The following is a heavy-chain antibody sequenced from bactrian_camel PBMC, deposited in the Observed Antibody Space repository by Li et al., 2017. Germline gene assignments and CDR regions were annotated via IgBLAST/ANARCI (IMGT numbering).Heavy chain of an antibody. Sequence: HVQLVESGGGSVQAGGSLKLSCAGSAYITEQCGMGWFHQAPGKEENLVSLRKDGTTIYATSEKGRFTISQDATKNTLYLQMNSLKSEDTALYYCATDYGLGVFGYWGQGTQVTVS. CDR2: LRKDGTT. CDR1: AYITEQCG. D-gene: IGHD5*01. V-gene: IGHV3S55*01. CDR3: ATDYGLGVFGY. J-gene: IGHJ6*01.